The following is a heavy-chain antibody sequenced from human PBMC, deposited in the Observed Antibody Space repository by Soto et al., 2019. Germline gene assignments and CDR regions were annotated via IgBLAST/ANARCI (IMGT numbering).Heavy chain of an antibody. CDR2: ISYDGSNK. CDR3: AKDGGGRAARRGPFDY. Sequence: QVQLVESGGGVVQPGRSLRLSCAASGFTFSSYGMHWVRQAPGKGLEWVAVISYDGSNKYYADSVKGRFTISRDNSKNTLYLQMNSLRAEDTAVYYWAKDGGGRAARRGPFDYWGQGTLVTVSS. J-gene: IGHJ4*02. D-gene: IGHD6-6*01. CDR1: GFTFSSYG. V-gene: IGHV3-30*18.